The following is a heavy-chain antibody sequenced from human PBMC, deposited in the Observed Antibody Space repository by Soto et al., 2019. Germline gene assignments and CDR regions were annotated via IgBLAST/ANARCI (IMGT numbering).Heavy chain of an antibody. CDR2: IYYSGST. CDR3: ARPNGSGSYYNTKGDYYMDV. CDR1: GGSIRSSSYY. D-gene: IGHD3-10*01. V-gene: IGHV4-39*01. Sequence: PSETLSLTCTVSGGSIRSSSYYWGWIRQPPGKGLEWTGSIYYSGSTYYNPSLKSRVTISVDTSKNQFSLKLSSVTAADTAVYYCARPNGSGSYYNTKGDYYMDVWGKGTTVTAP. J-gene: IGHJ6*03.